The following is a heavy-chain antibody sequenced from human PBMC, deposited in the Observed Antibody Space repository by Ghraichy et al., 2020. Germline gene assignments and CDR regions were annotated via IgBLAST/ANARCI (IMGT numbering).Heavy chain of an antibody. CDR2: ISGSGGST. J-gene: IGHJ4*02. Sequence: GGSLRLSCAASGFTFSSYAMTWVRQAPGKGLEWVSGISGSGGSTYYADSVKGRFTVSRDSSKNTLYLQMNSLRVEDTAVYFCAKERAFATPYHFDYWGQGTLVTVSS. CDR1: GFTFSSYA. D-gene: IGHD2-15*01. CDR3: AKERAFATPYHFDY. V-gene: IGHV3-23*01.